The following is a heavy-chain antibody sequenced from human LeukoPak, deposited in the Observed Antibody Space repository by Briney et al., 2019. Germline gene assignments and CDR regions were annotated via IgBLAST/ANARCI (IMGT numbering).Heavy chain of an antibody. Sequence: GGSLRLSCAASGFTFDDYAMHWVRQAPGKGLEWVTGISWNSGSIGYADSVKGRFTISRDNAKNSLYLQMNSLRAEDTALYYCAKDMVGAIVWGQGTLVTVSS. CDR1: GFTFDDYA. D-gene: IGHD1-26*01. V-gene: IGHV3-9*01. CDR2: ISWNSGSI. CDR3: AKDMVGAIV. J-gene: IGHJ4*02.